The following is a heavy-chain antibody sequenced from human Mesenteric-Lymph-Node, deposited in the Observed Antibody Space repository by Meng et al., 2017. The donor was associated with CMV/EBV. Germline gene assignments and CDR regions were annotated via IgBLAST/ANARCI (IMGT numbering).Heavy chain of an antibody. CDR3: ARHQRWLKSEGGFNY. V-gene: IGHV4-34*01. D-gene: IGHD4-23*01. CDR2: INHSGST. Sequence: QVQLKQWGAGLLKPSETRSLTCAVYGGSFSGYYWSWIRQPPGKGLEWIGEINHSGSTNYNPSLKSRVTISVDTSKNQFSLKLSSVTAADTAVYYCARHQRWLKSEGGFNYWGQGTLVTVSS. CDR1: GGSFSGYY. J-gene: IGHJ4*02.